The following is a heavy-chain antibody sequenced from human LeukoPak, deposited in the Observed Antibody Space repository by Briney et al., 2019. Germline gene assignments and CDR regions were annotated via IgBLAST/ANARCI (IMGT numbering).Heavy chain of an antibody. CDR3: GRGRWYCTNGVCQVYFDY. CDR1: GGSLSGYY. V-gene: IGHV4-34*01. J-gene: IGHJ4*02. D-gene: IGHD2-8*01. Sequence: PETLSPTCAVDGGSLSGYYWSWIRQPPGKGLEWIGEINHSVSTNYNPSLKSRVTISVDTSKNQFSLKLSSVTAAETDVYYCGRGRWYCTNGVCQVYFDYWGQGTLVTVSS. CDR2: INHSVST.